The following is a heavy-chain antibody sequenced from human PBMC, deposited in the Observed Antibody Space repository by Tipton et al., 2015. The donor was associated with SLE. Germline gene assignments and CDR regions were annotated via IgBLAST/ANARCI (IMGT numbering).Heavy chain of an antibody. CDR3: ARGGLTYGYYYYMDV. CDR2: IYSTGST. D-gene: IGHD2-21*02. Sequence: LRLSCTVSGGSISSGSYYWSWIRQPAGKGLEWIGRIYSTGSTDYNPSLKSRVTISVDTSKNQFSLKLSSVTAADTAVYYCARGGLTYGYYYYMDVWGKGTTVTVSS. CDR1: GGSISSGSYY. V-gene: IGHV4-61*02. J-gene: IGHJ6*03.